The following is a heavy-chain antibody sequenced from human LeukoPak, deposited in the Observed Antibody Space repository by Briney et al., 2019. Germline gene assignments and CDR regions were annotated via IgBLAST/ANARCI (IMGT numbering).Heavy chain of an antibody. CDR2: IRSDGSDT. CDR3: AKHDSSSDF. J-gene: IGHJ4*02. V-gene: IGHV3-30*02. Sequence: PGGSLRLSCAASGFIFSSYGMHWVRQPPGKGLEWVAFIRSDGSDTYSAASVKGRFTISRDNSKNTLWLQMNSLRAEGTAVYYCAKHDSSSDFWGQGTLVTVSS. D-gene: IGHD3-22*01. CDR1: GFIFSSYG.